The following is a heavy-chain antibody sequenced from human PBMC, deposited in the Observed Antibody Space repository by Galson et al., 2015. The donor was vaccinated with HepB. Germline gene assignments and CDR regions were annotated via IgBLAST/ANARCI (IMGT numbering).Heavy chain of an antibody. V-gene: IGHV3-30-3*01. Sequence: SLRLSCAASGFTFSSYAMHWVRQAPGKGLEWVAVISYDGSNKYYADSVKGRFTISRDNSKNTLYLQMNSLRAEDTAVYYCAREGYQLYIFQGDDAFDIWGQGTMVTVSS. CDR3: AREGYQLYIFQGDDAFDI. CDR1: GFTFSSYA. J-gene: IGHJ3*02. CDR2: ISYDGSNK. D-gene: IGHD2-2*01.